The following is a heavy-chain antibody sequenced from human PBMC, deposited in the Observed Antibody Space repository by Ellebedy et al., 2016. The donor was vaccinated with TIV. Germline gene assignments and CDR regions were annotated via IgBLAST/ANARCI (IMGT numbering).Heavy chain of an antibody. D-gene: IGHD5-18*01. CDR3: ARDGRRWIQLWLGGWGYYFDY. CDR2: IIPIFGTA. CDR1: GGTFSSYA. Sequence: SVKVSXXASGGTFSSYAISWVRQAPGQGLEWMGGIIPIFGTANYAQKFQGRVTITADESTSTAYMELSSLRSEDTAVYYCARDGRRWIQLWLGGWGYYFDYWGQGTLVTVSS. V-gene: IGHV1-69*13. J-gene: IGHJ4*02.